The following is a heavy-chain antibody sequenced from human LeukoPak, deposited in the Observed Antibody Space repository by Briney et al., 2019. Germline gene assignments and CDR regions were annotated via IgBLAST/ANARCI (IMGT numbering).Heavy chain of an antibody. CDR1: GYSFPTYW. J-gene: IGHJ4*02. Sequence: GESLKISCKGSGYSFPTYWIAWVRQMSGKGLEWMAIIYPGDSDTRYSPSFLGQVTISVDKSISTAYLQWSSLKASDTAMYYCVRGGRDDYNSYYFDSWGQGTLVTVSS. V-gene: IGHV5-51*01. CDR2: IYPGDSDT. D-gene: IGHD5-24*01. CDR3: VRGGRDDYNSYYFDS.